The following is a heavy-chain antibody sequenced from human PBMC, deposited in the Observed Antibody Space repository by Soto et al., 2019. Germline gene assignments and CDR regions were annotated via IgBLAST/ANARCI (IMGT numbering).Heavy chain of an antibody. V-gene: IGHV3-53*02. CDR1: GLTVSLNY. J-gene: IGHJ1*01. CDR3: ANGVQSAYAY. D-gene: IGHD2-8*01. CDR2: IHTDGNT. Sequence: EVQVVETGGGLIQPGVSLRLSCAVSGLTVSLNYLSWVRQAPGKGLEWVSVIHTDGNTYYADFAKGQFTISRDYSKNVPYLQRNALRAEDTAVYYCANGVQSAYAYWGQGTLVTVTS.